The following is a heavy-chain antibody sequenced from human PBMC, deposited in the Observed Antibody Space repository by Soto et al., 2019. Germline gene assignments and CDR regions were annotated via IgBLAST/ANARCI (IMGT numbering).Heavy chain of an antibody. V-gene: IGHV3-23*01. Sequence: GGSLRLSCAASGFSFSTYAMSWVRQAPGKGLEWVSSISNSGSGTFYADSVKGRFIISRDNSKDTLYLQMNRLSDEDTAVYYCAKRPSARDSWGQGTLVTVSS. D-gene: IGHD3-22*01. CDR2: ISNSGSGT. J-gene: IGHJ4*02. CDR1: GFSFSTYA. CDR3: AKRPSARDS.